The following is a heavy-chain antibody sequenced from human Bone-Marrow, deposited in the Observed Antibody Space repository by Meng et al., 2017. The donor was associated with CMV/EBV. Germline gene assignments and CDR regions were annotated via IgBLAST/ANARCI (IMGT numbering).Heavy chain of an antibody. D-gene: IGHD3-3*01. J-gene: IGHJ4*02. CDR3: ARRSDFWSGYWENYFDY. CDR2: IYYSGST. V-gene: IGHV4-61*01. CDR1: GGSVSSGSYY. Sequence: GSLRLSCTVSGGSVSSGSYYWSWIRQPPGKGLEWIGYIYYSGSTNYNPSLKSRVTISVDTSKNQLSLKLSSVTAADTAVYYCARRSDFWSGYWENYFDYWGQGTLVTVSS.